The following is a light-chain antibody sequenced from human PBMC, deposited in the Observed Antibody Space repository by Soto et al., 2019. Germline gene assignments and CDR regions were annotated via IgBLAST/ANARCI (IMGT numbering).Light chain of an antibody. CDR3: QQLRMYPST. J-gene: IGKJ4*01. V-gene: IGKV1-39*01. CDR1: QSIGTY. Sequence: DIQVTQSPSSLSASVGDRVTITCRASQSIGTYLNWYHQKPRKAPQLLIYGASTLQSGVPSRFSASGSGTHFTLTINSLQPEDFATYYCQQLRMYPSTFGGGAKVDIK. CDR2: GAS.